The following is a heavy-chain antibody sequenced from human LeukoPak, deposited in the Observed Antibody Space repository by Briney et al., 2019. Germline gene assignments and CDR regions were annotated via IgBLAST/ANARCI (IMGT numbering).Heavy chain of an antibody. J-gene: IGHJ4*02. V-gene: IGHV3-11*01. CDR2: ISSSGSTM. CDR3: ATRGPDSSGFYRFDY. Sequence: GGSLRLSCAASGFTFSDYCMSWIRQAPGKGLEWVSFISSSGSTMYYADSVKGRFTISRDNAKNSLYLQMNSLRAEDTAVYYCATRGPDSSGFYRFDYWDQGTLVTVSS. D-gene: IGHD3-22*01. CDR1: GFTFSDYC.